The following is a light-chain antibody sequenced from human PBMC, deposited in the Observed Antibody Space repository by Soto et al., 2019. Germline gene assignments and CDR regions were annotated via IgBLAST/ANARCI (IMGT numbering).Light chain of an antibody. CDR3: QQYNNWPLT. J-gene: IGKJ5*01. Sequence: MTQSPSSLSASVGDRVTITCRASQSISSYLNWYQQKPGQAPRLLIYGASSRATGIPVRFSGSGSGTEFTLTISSLQSEDFAVYYCQQYNNWPLTFGQGTRLEIK. CDR1: QSISSY. CDR2: GAS. V-gene: IGKV3-15*01.